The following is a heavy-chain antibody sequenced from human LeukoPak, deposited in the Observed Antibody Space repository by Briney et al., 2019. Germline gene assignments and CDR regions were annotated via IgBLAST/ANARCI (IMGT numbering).Heavy chain of an antibody. CDR2: IYHSGST. J-gene: IGHJ6*03. CDR1: GGSISSGGYY. V-gene: IGHV4-30-2*01. Sequence: PSETLSLTCTVSGGSISSGGYYWSWIRQPPGKGLEWIGYIYHSGSTYYNPSLKSRVTISVDRSKNQFSLKLSSVTAADTAVYYCVRITIFGVVRSADYYYYMDVWGKGTTVTVSS. CDR3: VRITIFGVVRSADYYYYMDV. D-gene: IGHD3-3*01.